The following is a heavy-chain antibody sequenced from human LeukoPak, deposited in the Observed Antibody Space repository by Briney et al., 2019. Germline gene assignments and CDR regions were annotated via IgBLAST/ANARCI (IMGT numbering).Heavy chain of an antibody. V-gene: IGHV3-21*01. CDR1: GFTFTTYS. CDR3: ARSDYFDY. J-gene: IGHJ4*02. Sequence: GGSLRLSCAASGFTFTTYSMNWVRQTPGKGLEWVSSISSSGSYIYYAESVKDRFTISRDNARNSLYLQMNSLRAEDAALYYCARSDYFDYWGQGTLVTVSS. CDR2: ISSSGSYI.